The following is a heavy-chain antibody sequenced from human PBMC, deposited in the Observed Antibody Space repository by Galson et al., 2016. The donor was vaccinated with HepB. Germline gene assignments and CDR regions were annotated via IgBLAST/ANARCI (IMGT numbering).Heavy chain of an antibody. CDR2: ITWGGGDS. J-gene: IGHJ4*02. CDR3: VKGMGRH. D-gene: IGHD1-26*01. Sequence: SLRLSCAASGFTFDDYAMHWVRQAPGKGLEWVSLITWGGGDSYYADSVKGRFTISRDNNKNSLYLQMNSLRVEDTALYYCVKGMGRHWGQGTLVTVSS. V-gene: IGHV3-43D*03. CDR1: GFTFDDYA.